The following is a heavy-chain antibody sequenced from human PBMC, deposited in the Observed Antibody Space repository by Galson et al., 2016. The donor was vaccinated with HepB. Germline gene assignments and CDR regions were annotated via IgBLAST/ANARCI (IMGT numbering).Heavy chain of an antibody. Sequence: SLRLSCAASEFTFDDYAMHWVRQVPGKGLQWVSGISWDSRNIGYADSVKGRFTISRDNAKNSLYLQMNSLTTEDTALYYCTKAAVAMAPPYYMDVWGKGTRSPSP. CDR2: ISWDSRNI. CDR3: TKAAVAMAPPYYMDV. D-gene: IGHD6-19*01. V-gene: IGHV3-9*01. J-gene: IGHJ6*03. CDR1: EFTFDDYA.